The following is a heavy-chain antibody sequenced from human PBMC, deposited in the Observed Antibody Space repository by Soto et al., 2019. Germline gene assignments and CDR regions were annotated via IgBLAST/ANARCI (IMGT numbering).Heavy chain of an antibody. V-gene: IGHV4-30-4*01. CDR3: VRGGNPYHYATSGPGTFDK. J-gene: IGHJ4*02. Sequence: QVQLQESGPGLVKPSQTLSLTCIVSGDSVSGGDSYWSWIRQPPGKALEWIGYTSFSGYTSYTPSLKSRVTISVDMSKSQFSLRLTSVTAADTAIYYCVRGGNPYHYATSGPGTFDKWGQGTLVSVSS. CDR1: GDSVSGGDSY. D-gene: IGHD3-22*01. CDR2: TSFSGYT.